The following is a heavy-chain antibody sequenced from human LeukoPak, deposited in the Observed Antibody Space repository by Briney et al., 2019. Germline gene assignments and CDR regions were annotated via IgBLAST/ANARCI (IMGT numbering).Heavy chain of an antibody. CDR2: ISSSVSNTI. J-gene: IGHJ4*02. D-gene: IGHD3-10*01. Sequence: GGSLRLSCAASRFNFNIYEMNWVRQAPGKGLEWVSYISSSVSNTIYYADSVKGRFTISRDNAKNSLYLQMNSLRAEDTAVYYCARDLYYYGSGNYVPGFPDYWGQGTLVTVSS. CDR1: RFNFNIYE. CDR3: ARDLYYYGSGNYVPGFPDY. V-gene: IGHV3-48*03.